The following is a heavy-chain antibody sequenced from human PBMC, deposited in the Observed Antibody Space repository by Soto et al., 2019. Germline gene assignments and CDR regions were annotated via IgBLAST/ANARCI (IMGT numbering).Heavy chain of an antibody. V-gene: IGHV1-46*01. CDR3: ASAAVTGTAGLDF. CDR2: INPSGGST. J-gene: IGHJ4*02. D-gene: IGHD6-19*01. Sequence: ASVKVSCKASGYTFTSYYMHWVRQAPGRGLEWMGIINPSGGSTSYAQKFQGRVTMTRDTSTSTAYMELSSLTSDDTAVYYCASAAVTGTAGLDFWGQGTQVTVYS. CDR1: GYTFTSYY.